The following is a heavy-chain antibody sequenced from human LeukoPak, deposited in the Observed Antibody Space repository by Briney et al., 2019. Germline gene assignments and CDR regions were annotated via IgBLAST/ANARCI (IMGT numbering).Heavy chain of an antibody. V-gene: IGHV3-74*01. J-gene: IGHJ4*02. CDR3: ARYYGSGTSLGY. CDR1: GFTFSSYW. Sequence: GGSLRLSCAASGFTFSSYWMHWLGHAPGKGLVWVSRINSDGSSASYADSVKGRFTISRDNAKNTLYLQMNSLRAEDTAVYYCARYYGSGTSLGYWGQGTLVTVSS. CDR2: INSDGSSA. D-gene: IGHD3-10*01.